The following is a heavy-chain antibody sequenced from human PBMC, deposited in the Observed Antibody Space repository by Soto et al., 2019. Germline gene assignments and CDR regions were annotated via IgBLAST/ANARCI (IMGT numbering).Heavy chain of an antibody. D-gene: IGHD2-15*01. CDR2: IIPIFGTA. V-gene: IGHV1-69*06. Sequence: SLKVSCKASGGTFSSYAISWVRQAPGQGLEWMGGIIPIFGTANYAQKFQGRVTITADKSTSTAYMELSSLRSEDTAVYYCARVEGAANWFDPWGQGTLVTVSS. CDR3: ARVEGAANWFDP. CDR1: GGTFSSYA. J-gene: IGHJ5*02.